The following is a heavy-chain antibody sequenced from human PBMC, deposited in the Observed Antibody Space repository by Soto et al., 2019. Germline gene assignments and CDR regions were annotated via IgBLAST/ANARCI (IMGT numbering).Heavy chain of an antibody. Sequence: DVQLVESGGGLIQPGESLRLSCAAFGLTVSGKKYVAWVRQAPGKGLEWVSALYDVDGTYYADSVKGRFTTSRDSSKTTVYLQMNGLRPDDTAVYYCASWHEREHAYDVWVQGPTVTVSS. CDR1: GLTVSGKKY. D-gene: IGHD1-1*01. V-gene: IGHV3-53*01. J-gene: IGHJ3*01. CDR2: LYDVDGT. CDR3: ASWHEREHAYDV.